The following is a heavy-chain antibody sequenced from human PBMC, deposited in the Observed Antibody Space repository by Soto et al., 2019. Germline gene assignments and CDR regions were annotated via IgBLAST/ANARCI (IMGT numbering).Heavy chain of an antibody. CDR2: IYWDDDE. D-gene: IGHD2-15*01. Sequence: SGPTLVNPTQTLTLTCTFSGFSLTTSGVGVGWIRQPPGKALEWLALIYWDDDERYSPSLQSRLTITKDTSKNQVVLTMTNMDPVDTATYYCARILSVAATPCYYYGMDVWGQGTTVTVSS. CDR1: GFSLTTSGVG. V-gene: IGHV2-5*02. CDR3: ARILSVAATPCYYYGMDV. J-gene: IGHJ6*02.